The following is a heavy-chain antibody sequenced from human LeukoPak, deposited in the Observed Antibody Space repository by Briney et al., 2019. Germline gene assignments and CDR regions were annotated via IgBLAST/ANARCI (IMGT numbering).Heavy chain of an antibody. D-gene: IGHD1-1*01. V-gene: IGHV4-38-2*02. CDR2: IYHSGST. Sequence: SETLSLTCTVSGYSINTSHKWAWIRRSPGKGLEWIGSIYHSGSTYYNPSLKSRVTISVDTSKNQFSLKLSSVTAADTAVYYCAREMLERRPDYWGQGTLVTVSS. CDR3: AREMLERRPDY. CDR1: GYSINTSHK. J-gene: IGHJ4*02.